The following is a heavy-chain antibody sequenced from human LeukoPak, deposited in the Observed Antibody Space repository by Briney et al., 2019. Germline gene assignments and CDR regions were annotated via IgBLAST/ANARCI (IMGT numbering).Heavy chain of an antibody. CDR1: GFTFSSYD. V-gene: IGHV3-33*01. Sequence: GGSLRLSCAASGFTFSSYDMHWVRQAPGKGLEWGAVIWYDGSNKYYADSVKGRFTISRDNSKNTLYLQMNSLRAEDTAVYYCARDKQWLVPWFDPWGQGTLVTVSS. J-gene: IGHJ5*02. D-gene: IGHD6-19*01. CDR2: IWYDGSNK. CDR3: ARDKQWLVPWFDP.